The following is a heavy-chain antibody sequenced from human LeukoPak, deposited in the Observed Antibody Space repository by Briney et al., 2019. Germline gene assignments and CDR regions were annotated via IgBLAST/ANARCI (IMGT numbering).Heavy chain of an antibody. CDR3: ARDRDYYDSSGSPGVYWYFDL. CDR1: GYTFTRYD. J-gene: IGHJ2*01. V-gene: IGHV1-46*01. Sequence: ASVKVSCKASGYTFTRYDMHWVRQAPGQGLEWMGIINPSGGSTSYAQKFQGRVTMTRDTSTSTVYMELSSLRSEDTAIYYCARDRDYYDSSGSPGVYWYFDLWGRGTLVTVSS. D-gene: IGHD3-22*01. CDR2: INPSGGST.